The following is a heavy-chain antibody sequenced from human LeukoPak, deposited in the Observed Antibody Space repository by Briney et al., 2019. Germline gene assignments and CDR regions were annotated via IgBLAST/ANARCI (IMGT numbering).Heavy chain of an antibody. V-gene: IGHV3-23*01. CDR3: ASGYTVTRIDY. Sequence: GTLSLTCAVSGGSISTDNWWSWVRQAPGKGLEWVASITGSGDRTYYADSVKGRFTISRDNSKNTLYLQMNTLRGGDTAVYYCASGYTVTRIDYWGQGTLVTVSS. D-gene: IGHD4-17*01. J-gene: IGHJ4*02. CDR2: ITGSGDRT. CDR1: GGSISTDN.